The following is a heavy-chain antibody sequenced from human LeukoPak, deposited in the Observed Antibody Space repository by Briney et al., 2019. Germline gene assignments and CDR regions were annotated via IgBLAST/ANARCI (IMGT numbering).Heavy chain of an antibody. CDR1: GYTFTSYY. J-gene: IGHJ5*02. CDR3: ARVGGMTTSFTAPYNWFDP. D-gene: IGHD4-17*01. V-gene: IGHV1-46*01. CDR2: INPSGGST. Sequence: ASEKVSCKASGYTFTSYYMHWVRQAPGQGLEWMGIINPSGGSTSYAQKFQGRVTMTRDTSTSTVYMELSSLRSEDTAVYYCARVGGMTTSFTAPYNWFDPWGQGTLVTVSS.